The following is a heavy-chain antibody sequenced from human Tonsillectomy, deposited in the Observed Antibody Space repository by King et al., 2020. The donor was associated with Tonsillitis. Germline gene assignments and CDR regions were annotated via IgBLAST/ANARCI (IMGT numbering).Heavy chain of an antibody. CDR3: TRVLPAEGRIDY. V-gene: IGHV3-49*04. D-gene: IGHD1-26*01. J-gene: IGHJ4*02. Sequence: VQLVESGGGLVQPGRSLRLSCTASGFTFGDYAMSWVRQAPGKGLEWVGFIRSKAYGGTTEYSASVKGRFTISRDDSKSIAYLQMNSLKTEDTAVYYCTRVLPAEGRIDYWGQGTLVTVSS. CDR1: GFTFGDYA. CDR2: IRSKAYGGTT.